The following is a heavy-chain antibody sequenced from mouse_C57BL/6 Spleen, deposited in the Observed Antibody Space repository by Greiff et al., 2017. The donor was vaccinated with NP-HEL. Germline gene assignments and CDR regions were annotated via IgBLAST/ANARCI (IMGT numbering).Heavy chain of an antibody. Sequence: QVQLQQPGAELVMPGASVKLSCKASGYTFTSYWMHWVKQRPGQGLEWIGEIDPSDSYTNYNQKFKGKSTLTVDKSSSTAYMQLSSLTSEDSSVYYCARDYYYGSSRWYFDVWGTGTTVTVSS. CDR3: ARDYYYGSSRWYFDV. V-gene: IGHV1-69*01. CDR1: GYTFTSYW. D-gene: IGHD1-1*01. J-gene: IGHJ1*03. CDR2: IDPSDSYT.